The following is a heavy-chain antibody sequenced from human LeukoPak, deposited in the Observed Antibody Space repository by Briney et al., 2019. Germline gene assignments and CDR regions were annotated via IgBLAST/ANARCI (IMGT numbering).Heavy chain of an antibody. V-gene: IGHV3-48*01. CDR3: ARDFGWGLAARRIDY. CDR1: GFTFSSYS. J-gene: IGHJ4*02. D-gene: IGHD6-6*01. CDR2: ISSSSSTI. Sequence: WGSLRLSCAASGFTFSSYSMNWVRQAPGKGLEWVSYISSSSSTIYYADSVKGRFTISRDNAKNSLYLQMNSLRAEDTAVYYCARDFGWGLAARRIDYWGQGTLVTVSS.